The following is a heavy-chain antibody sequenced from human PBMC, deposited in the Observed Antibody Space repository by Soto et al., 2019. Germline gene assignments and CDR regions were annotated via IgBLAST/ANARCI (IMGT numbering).Heavy chain of an antibody. CDR1: GFTVSSNY. CDR2: IYSDGST. CDR3: ARVERGGESGYDPPPYCYYGMDL. D-gene: IGHD5-12*01. Sequence: EVQLVESGGGLVQPGGSLRLSCVVSGFTVSSNYMSWVRQAPGKGLERVSFIYSDGSTYYADSVKGRFTISRLSSKNTLYLQMKSLRAEGAAVYDWARVERGGESGYDPPPYCYYGMDLWGQGTTVTVSS. V-gene: IGHV3-53*04. J-gene: IGHJ6*02.